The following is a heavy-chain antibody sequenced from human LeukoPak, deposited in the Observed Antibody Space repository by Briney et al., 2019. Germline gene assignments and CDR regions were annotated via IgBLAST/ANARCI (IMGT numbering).Heavy chain of an antibody. Sequence: SETLSLTCTVSGGSISSYYWSWIRQPPGKGLEWIGYIYTGGSTNYNPSLKSRVTISVDTSKNQFSLKLSSVTAADTAVYYCARRGFSGGLYYFDYWGQGTLVTVSS. V-gene: IGHV4-4*09. J-gene: IGHJ4*02. CDR1: GGSISSYY. D-gene: IGHD2-15*01. CDR2: IYTGGST. CDR3: ARRGFSGGLYYFDY.